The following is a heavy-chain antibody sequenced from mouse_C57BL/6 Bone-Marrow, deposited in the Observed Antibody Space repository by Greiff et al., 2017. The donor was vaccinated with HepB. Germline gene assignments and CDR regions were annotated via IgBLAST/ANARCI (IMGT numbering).Heavy chain of an antibody. D-gene: IGHD2-5*01. Sequence: EVQLQESGPVLVKPGASVKMSCKASGYTFTDYYMNWVKQSHGKSLEWIGVINPYNGGTSYNQKFKGKATLTVDKSSSTAYMELNSLTSEDSAVYYCASGKYSNSAYWGQGTLVTVSA. CDR1: GYTFTDYY. CDR3: ASGKYSNSAY. V-gene: IGHV1-19*01. CDR2: INPYNGGT. J-gene: IGHJ3*01.